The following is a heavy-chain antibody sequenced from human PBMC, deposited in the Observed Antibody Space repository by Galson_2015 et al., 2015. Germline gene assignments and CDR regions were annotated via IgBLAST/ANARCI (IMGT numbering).Heavy chain of an antibody. J-gene: IGHJ5*02. CDR1: GFTFSSYA. Sequence: SLRLSCAASGFTFSSYAMHWVRQAPGKGLEWVSYISSSGSTIYYADSVKGRFTISRDNAKNSLYLQMNSLRAEDTAVYYCARGSGRVDWFDPWGQGTLVTVSS. D-gene: IGHD3-10*01. CDR3: ARGSGRVDWFDP. CDR2: ISSSGSTI. V-gene: IGHV3-48*03.